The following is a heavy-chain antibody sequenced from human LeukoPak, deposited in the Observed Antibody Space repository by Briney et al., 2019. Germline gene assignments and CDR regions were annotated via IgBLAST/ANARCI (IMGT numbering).Heavy chain of an antibody. J-gene: IGHJ4*02. V-gene: IGHV3-21*01. CDR3: ARDYKQLVSYYFDY. D-gene: IGHD6-13*01. Sequence: VGSLRLSCAASGFTFSSYSMNWVRQAPGKGLEWISSISSSSSYIYYADSLKGRFTISRDNAKNSLYLQMNSLRAEDTAVYYCARDYKQLVSYYFDYWGKGTLVTVSS. CDR2: ISSSSSYI. CDR1: GFTFSSYS.